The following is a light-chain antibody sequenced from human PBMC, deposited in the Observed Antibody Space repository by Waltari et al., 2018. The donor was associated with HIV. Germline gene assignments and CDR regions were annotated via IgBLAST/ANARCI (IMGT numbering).Light chain of an antibody. CDR2: RNN. J-gene: IGLJ3*02. CDR3: AAWDASLSGNWV. Sequence: QSVLTQPPSASGTPGQRVTISCSGSSSNLGSNYVYWYQQLPGTTPKLLIYRNNQRPSGVPDRFSGSKSGTSASLAISGLRSEDEADYYCAAWDASLSGNWVFGGGTKLTVL. CDR1: SSNLGSNY. V-gene: IGLV1-47*01.